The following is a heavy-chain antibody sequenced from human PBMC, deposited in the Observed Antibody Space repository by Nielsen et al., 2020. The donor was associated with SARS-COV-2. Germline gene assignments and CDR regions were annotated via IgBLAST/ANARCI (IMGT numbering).Heavy chain of an antibody. Sequence: GESLKISCAASGFTFSSYEMNWVRQAPGKGLEWVSYISSSGSTIYYADSVKGRFTISRDNAKNTLYLQMNSLRAEDTAVYYCAREIVGATKDYWGQGTLATVSS. V-gene: IGHV3-48*03. CDR1: GFTFSSYE. CDR3: AREIVGATKDY. D-gene: IGHD1-26*01. CDR2: ISSSGSTI. J-gene: IGHJ4*02.